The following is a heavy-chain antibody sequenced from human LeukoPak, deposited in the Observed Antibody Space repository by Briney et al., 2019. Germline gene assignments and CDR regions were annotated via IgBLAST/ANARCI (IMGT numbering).Heavy chain of an antibody. D-gene: IGHD6-13*01. V-gene: IGHV4-59*01. CDR1: GGSISSYY. CDR3: ARDRWGYSSSWIDY. CDR2: IYYSVST. Sequence: PSETLSLSCTVSGGSISSYYWSWIRQPPGKGLEWIGYIYYSVSTNYNPSLKSRVTISVDTSKNQFSLKLSSVTAADTAVYYCARDRWGYSSSWIDYWGQGTLVTVSS. J-gene: IGHJ4*02.